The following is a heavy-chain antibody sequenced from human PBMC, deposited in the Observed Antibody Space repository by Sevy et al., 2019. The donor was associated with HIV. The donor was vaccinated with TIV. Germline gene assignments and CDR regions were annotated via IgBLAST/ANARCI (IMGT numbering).Heavy chain of an antibody. V-gene: IGHV3-66*01. CDR3: ARGKRGYGYALNY. J-gene: IGHJ4*02. CDR1: GFSVNSNY. D-gene: IGHD5-18*01. Sequence: GGSLRLSCAASGFSVNSNYMTWVRQAPGKGLEGVSVIYSDETTYHADSVKDRFTISRDNSKNMLYLQMSSLRAEDTAIYYCARGKRGYGYALNYWGQGTLVTVSS. CDR2: IYSDETT.